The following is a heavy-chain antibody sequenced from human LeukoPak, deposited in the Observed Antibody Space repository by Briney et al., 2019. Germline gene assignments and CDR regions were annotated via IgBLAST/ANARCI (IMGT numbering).Heavy chain of an antibody. CDR3: AKAPPRAGSGWFQIDY. CDR2: IGPSGGNT. Sequence: PGGSLRLSCAASGFTVSSNYMSWVRQAPGKGLEWVSTIGPSGGNTYYADSVKGRFTISRDNRDNSKNTLYLQMNSLRADDTAVYYCAKAPPRAGSGWFQIDYWGQGTLVTVSS. J-gene: IGHJ4*02. D-gene: IGHD6-19*01. CDR1: GFTVSSNY. V-gene: IGHV3-23*01.